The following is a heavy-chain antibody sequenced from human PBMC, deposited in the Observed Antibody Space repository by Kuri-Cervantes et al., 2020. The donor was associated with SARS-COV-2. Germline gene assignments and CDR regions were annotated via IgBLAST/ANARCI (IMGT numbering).Heavy chain of an antibody. Sequence: GESLKISCAASGFDFSTYSMNWVRQAPGKGLEWVSSIVGPCNSYIYCADSVKGRFTMSRDNAKDSLYLQMNSLRADDTAVYYCARVYYYGMDVWGQGTTVTVSS. V-gene: IGHV3-21*06. CDR1: GFDFSTYS. CDR2: IVGPCNSYI. CDR3: ARVYYYGMDV. J-gene: IGHJ6*02.